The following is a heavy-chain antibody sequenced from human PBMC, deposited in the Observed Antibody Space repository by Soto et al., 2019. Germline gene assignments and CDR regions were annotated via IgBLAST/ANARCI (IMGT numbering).Heavy chain of an antibody. CDR3: ARESPLSGWEGLTLDY. J-gene: IGHJ4*02. V-gene: IGHV4-31*03. Sequence: SETLSLTCTVSGGSISSGGYYWSWIRQHPGKGLEWIGYIYYSGSTYYNPSLKSRVTISVDTSKNQFSLKLSSVTAADTAVYYCARESPLSGWEGLTLDYWGQGTLVTVSS. CDR2: IYYSGST. CDR1: GGSISSGGYY. D-gene: IGHD6-19*01.